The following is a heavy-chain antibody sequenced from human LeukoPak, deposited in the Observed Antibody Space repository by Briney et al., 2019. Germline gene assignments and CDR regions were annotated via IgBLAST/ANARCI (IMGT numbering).Heavy chain of an antibody. V-gene: IGHV5-51*01. CDR2: IYPGDSDT. J-gene: IGHJ4*02. D-gene: IGHD3-22*01. CDR1: GYSFTSYW. Sequence: GESLKISCKGSGYSFTSYWIGWVRQVPGKGLEWMGIIYPGDSDTRYSPSFQGQVTISADKSISTAYLQWSSLKASDTAMYCCARVSPFYDSSGYNDYWGQGTLVTVSS. CDR3: ARVSPFYDSSGYNDY.